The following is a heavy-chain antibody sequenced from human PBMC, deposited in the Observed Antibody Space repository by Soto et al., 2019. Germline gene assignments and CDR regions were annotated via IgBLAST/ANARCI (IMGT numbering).Heavy chain of an antibody. D-gene: IGHD1-1*01. V-gene: IGHV3-33*01. CDR1: GFTFSSYG. CDR3: ARDNKDDHLTEDY. CDR2: IWYDGSNK. J-gene: IGHJ4*02. Sequence: GGSLRLSCAASGFTFSSYGMHWVRQAPGKGLEWVAVIWYDGSNKYYADSVKGRFTISRDNSKNTLYLQMNSLRAEDTAVYYCARDNKDDHLTEDYWGQGTLVTVSS.